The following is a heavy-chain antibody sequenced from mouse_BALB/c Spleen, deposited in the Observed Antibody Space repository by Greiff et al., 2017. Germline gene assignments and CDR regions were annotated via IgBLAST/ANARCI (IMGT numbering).Heavy chain of an antibody. CDR1: GFNIKDYY. D-gene: IGHD1-1*01. J-gene: IGHJ4*01. CDR2: IDPENGDT. CDR3: NVQFITTPYYAMDY. V-gene: IGHV14-4*02. Sequence: VQLQQSGAELVRSGASVKLSCTASGFNIKDYYMHWVKQRPEQGLEWIGWIDPENGDTEYAPKFQGKATMTADTSSNTAYLQLSSLTSEDTAVYYCNVQFITTPYYAMDYWGQGTSVTVSS.